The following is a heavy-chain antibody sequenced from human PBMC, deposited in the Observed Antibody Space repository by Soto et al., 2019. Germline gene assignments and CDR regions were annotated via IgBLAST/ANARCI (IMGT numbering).Heavy chain of an antibody. CDR1: GFTFSSYS. V-gene: IGHV3-48*02. D-gene: IGHD1-26*01. CDR3: ARDEEWDTYYYYGMDV. J-gene: IGHJ6*02. Sequence: ESGGGLVQPGGSLRLSCAASGFTFSSYSMNWVRQAPGKGLEWVSYISSSSSTIYYADSVKGRFTISRDNAKNSLYLQMNSLRDEDTAVYYCARDEEWDTYYYYGMDVWGQGTTVTVSS. CDR2: ISSSSSTI.